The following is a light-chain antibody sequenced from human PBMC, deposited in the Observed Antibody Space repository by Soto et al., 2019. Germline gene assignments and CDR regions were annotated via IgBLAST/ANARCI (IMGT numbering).Light chain of an antibody. V-gene: IGKV1-8*01. J-gene: IGKJ2*01. CDR3: QQYLSYPYT. CDR2: AAA. CDR1: QGISSF. Sequence: AIRMTQSPSSISASTGDRVTITCRASQGISSFFAWYQQKPGKAPKLLIYAAATLQRGAPSRFSASGSGTDFTLTISRLQSEDFATYFCQQYLSYPYTFGQGTKLEI.